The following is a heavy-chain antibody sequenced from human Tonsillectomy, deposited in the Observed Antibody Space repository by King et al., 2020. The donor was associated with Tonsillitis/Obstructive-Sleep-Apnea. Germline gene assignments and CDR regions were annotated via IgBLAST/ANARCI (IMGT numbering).Heavy chain of an antibody. Sequence: VQLVESGAEVKKPGESLRISCKGAGYSFTSYWSSLVRQLPGKGLEWMGRIDPSDSYTNYSPSFQGHVTISADKSISTAYLQWSSLKASDTAVYYCARHPDIVVVPAAPWGQGTLVTVSS. V-gene: IGHV5-10-1*01. CDR2: IDPSDSYT. CDR1: GYSFTSYW. D-gene: IGHD2-2*01. J-gene: IGHJ5*02. CDR3: ARHPDIVVVPAAP.